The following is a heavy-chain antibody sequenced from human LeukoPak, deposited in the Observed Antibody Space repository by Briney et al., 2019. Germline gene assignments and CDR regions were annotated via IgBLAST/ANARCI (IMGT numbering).Heavy chain of an antibody. CDR3: AKDGGLWVSAHWGDS. CDR2: ITTSDGNT. CDR1: GFTVSSNY. J-gene: IGHJ4*02. V-gene: IGHV3-23*01. Sequence: GGSLRLSCVVSGFTVSSNYMSWVRQAPGKGLEWVSTITTSDGNTYYADSVKGRFTVSRDNSKNTLFLQMNSLRAEDTAVYYCAKDGGLWVSAHWGDSWGRGTLVTVSS. D-gene: IGHD7-27*01.